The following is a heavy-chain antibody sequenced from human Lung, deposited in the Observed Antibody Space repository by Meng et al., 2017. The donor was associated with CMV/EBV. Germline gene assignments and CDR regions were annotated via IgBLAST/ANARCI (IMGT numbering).Heavy chain of an antibody. Sequence: ASVXVSXXAFAYTFTGYYLHWVRQAPGQGLEWMGWINANSGGTKYAQKFQGRVTMTRDTAIGTAYMSLSRLRSDDTAVYYCARGSDYYDSSGPFDPWGQGTXVTVSS. CDR2: INANSGGT. D-gene: IGHD3-22*01. V-gene: IGHV1-2*02. J-gene: IGHJ5*02. CDR3: ARGSDYYDSSGPFDP. CDR1: AYTFTGYY.